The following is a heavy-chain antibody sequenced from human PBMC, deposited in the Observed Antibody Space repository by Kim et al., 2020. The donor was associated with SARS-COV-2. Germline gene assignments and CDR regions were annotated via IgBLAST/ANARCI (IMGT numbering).Heavy chain of an antibody. Sequence: GGSLRLSCTASGFTFGDYAMSWFRQAPGKGLEWVGFIRSKAYGGTTEYAASVKGRFTISRDDSKSIAYLQMNSLKTEDTAVYYCTRDPSDYDILTGPVWFDPWGQGTLVTVSS. V-gene: IGHV3-49*03. CDR1: GFTFGDYA. CDR2: IRSKAYGGTT. J-gene: IGHJ5*02. CDR3: TRDPSDYDILTGPVWFDP. D-gene: IGHD3-9*01.